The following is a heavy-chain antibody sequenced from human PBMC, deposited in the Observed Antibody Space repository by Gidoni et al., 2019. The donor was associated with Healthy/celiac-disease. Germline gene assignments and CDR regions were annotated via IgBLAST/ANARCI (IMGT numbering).Heavy chain of an antibody. D-gene: IGHD1-26*01. CDR2: IIPIFGTA. CDR3: ASGSEWELLWLDY. J-gene: IGHJ4*02. V-gene: IGHV1-69*06. Sequence: QVHLVQSGAELKKPGSSVQVSCKASGGTFSSYAISWVRQAPGQGLEWMGGIIPIFGTANYAQKFQGRVTITADKSTSTDYMELSSLRSEDTAVYYCASGSEWELLWLDYWGQGTLVTVSS. CDR1: GGTFSSYA.